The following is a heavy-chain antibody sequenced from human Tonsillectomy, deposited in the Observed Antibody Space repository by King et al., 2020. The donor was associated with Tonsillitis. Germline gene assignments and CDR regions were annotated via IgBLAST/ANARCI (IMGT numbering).Heavy chain of an antibody. Sequence: VQLVESGGGLVQPGWSLRLSCAASGFTFNTYNMNWVRQAPGNGLEWVSFISASGTEIYYPDSVKGRFTISRDNAKNSLYLQMNSLRAEDTAVYYCTREGNAGYWGQGTLVTVSS. J-gene: IGHJ4*02. CDR1: GFTFNTYN. CDR2: ISASGTEI. D-gene: IGHD2-8*01. V-gene: IGHV3-48*01. CDR3: TREGNAGY.